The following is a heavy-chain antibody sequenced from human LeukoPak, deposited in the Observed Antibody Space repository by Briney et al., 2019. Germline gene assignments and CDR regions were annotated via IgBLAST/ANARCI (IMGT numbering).Heavy chain of an antibody. Sequence: GGSLRLSCAASEFSFSSHSMNWVRQAPGKGLEWVSAISGSGGSTYYADSVKGRFTISRDNSKNTLYLQMNSLRAEDTAVYYCAKSPIGYYDSSGYYYDPMIFDYWGQGTLVTVSS. CDR2: ISGSGGST. CDR1: EFSFSSHS. D-gene: IGHD3-22*01. V-gene: IGHV3-23*01. CDR3: AKSPIGYYDSSGYYYDPMIFDY. J-gene: IGHJ4*02.